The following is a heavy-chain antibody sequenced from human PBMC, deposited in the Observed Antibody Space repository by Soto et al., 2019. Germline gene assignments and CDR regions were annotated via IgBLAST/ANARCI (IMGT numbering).Heavy chain of an antibody. V-gene: IGHV3-11*01. CDR1: GLPFSDYS. CDR2: ISSSGDDI. CDR3: AEDKGQWLIQH. J-gene: IGHJ1*01. D-gene: IGHD6-19*01. Sequence: VQLEESGGGLAKPGGSVRLSCAASGLPFSDYSMSWIRQAPGKGLEWISYISSSGDDIFYADSVKGRFTTSRDNTKKSRYLQMNSLTPEDTAVYYCAEDKGQWLIQHWGQCTRVSVSS.